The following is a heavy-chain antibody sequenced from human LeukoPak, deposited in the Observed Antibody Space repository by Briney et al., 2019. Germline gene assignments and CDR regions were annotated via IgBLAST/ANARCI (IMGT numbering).Heavy chain of an antibody. CDR2: ISWNSGSI. V-gene: IGHV3-9*01. CDR1: GFTFDDYA. J-gene: IGHJ4*02. D-gene: IGHD3-22*01. Sequence: PGGSLRLSCAASGFTFDDYAMHWVRQAPGKGLEWVSGISWNSGSISYADSVKGRFTISRDNAKNTLYLQMNSLRAEDTAVYYCARDLNYYDSSGYYYGLDYWGQGTLVTVSS. CDR3: ARDLNYYDSSGYYYGLDY.